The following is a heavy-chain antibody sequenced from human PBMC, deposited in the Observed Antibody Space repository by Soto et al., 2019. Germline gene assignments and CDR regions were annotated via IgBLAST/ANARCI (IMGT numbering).Heavy chain of an antibody. V-gene: IGHV3-53*01. CDR1: GFTVSGNY. J-gene: IGHJ6*02. CDR2: IYTDDNI. CDR3: AAGLIAKYGMAV. D-gene: IGHD2-21*01. Sequence: EVQLVESGGGLVQPGGSLRLSCAASGFTVSGNYVTWVRQAPGKGLEWVSVIYTDDNIYYADSVTGRFTISRDNSKNTSFFQMNRLGVEGTVVYFCAAGLIAKYGMAVWGHGATVSVSS.